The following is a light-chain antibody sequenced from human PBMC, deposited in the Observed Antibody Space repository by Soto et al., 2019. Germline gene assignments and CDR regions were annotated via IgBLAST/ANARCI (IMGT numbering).Light chain of an antibody. J-gene: IGKJ5*01. CDR2: AAS. V-gene: IGKV1-9*01. CDR3: HQVMSYPHT. CDR1: QGIRDY. Sequence: IPVTQSPSSLSASVGDRVTITCRASQGIRDYLGWYQQKPGKAPKLLIYAASRLQSGVPSRFSGSGFGTDFSLSISGLQPEDFATYFCHQVMSYPHTFGQGTRLAIK.